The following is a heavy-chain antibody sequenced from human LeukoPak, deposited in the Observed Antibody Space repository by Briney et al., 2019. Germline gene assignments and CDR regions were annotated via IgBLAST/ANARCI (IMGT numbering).Heavy chain of an antibody. CDR2: ISSSSTI. CDR1: GFTFSSYS. J-gene: IGHJ4*02. Sequence: GGSLRLSCAASGFTFSSYSMNWVRQAPGKGLECVSYISSSSTIYYADSVKGRFTISRDNSKNTLYLQMNSLRAEDTAVYYCARDAMGYSYGYYFDYWGQGTLVTVSS. D-gene: IGHD5-18*01. CDR3: ARDAMGYSYGYYFDY. V-gene: IGHV3-48*01.